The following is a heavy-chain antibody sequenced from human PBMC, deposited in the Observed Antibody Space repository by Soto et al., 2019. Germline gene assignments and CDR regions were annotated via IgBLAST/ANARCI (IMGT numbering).Heavy chain of an antibody. Sequence: ASVKVSCKASGYTFTSYDINWVRQATGQGLEWMGWMNPNSGNTGYAQKFQGRVTMTRNTSISTAYMELSSLRSEDTAVYYCARWGCSSTSCYYYYGMDVWGQGTTVTVSS. V-gene: IGHV1-8*01. CDR1: GYTFTSYD. D-gene: IGHD2-2*01. J-gene: IGHJ6*02. CDR3: ARWGCSSTSCYYYYGMDV. CDR2: MNPNSGNT.